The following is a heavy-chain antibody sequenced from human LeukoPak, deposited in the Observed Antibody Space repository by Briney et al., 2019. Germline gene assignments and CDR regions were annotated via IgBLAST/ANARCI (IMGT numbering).Heavy chain of an antibody. CDR1: GFTFSDYY. CDR3: ARDKIVGATHFDY. D-gene: IGHD1-26*01. CDR2: ISSSAGTI. J-gene: IGHJ4*02. Sequence: GGSLRLSCAASGFTFSDYYMSWIRQAPGKGLEWISYISSSAGTIYYADSVKGRFTISRDNAKNSLYLQMNSLRAEDTAVYYCARDKIVGATHFDYWGQGTLVTVSS. V-gene: IGHV3-11*04.